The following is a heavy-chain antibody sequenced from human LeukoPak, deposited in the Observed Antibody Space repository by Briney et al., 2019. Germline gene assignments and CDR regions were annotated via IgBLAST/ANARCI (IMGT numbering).Heavy chain of an antibody. V-gene: IGHV4-34*01. CDR2: INHSGST. CDR3: ARGAITARWGSSYYYGMDV. CDR1: GGSFSAYY. Sequence: SETLSLTCAVYGGSFSAYYWSWIRQPPGKGLEWIGEINHSGSTNYNPSLKSRVTISVDTSNNQFSLKLTSVTAADTAVYYCARGAITARWGSSYYYGMDVWGQGTTVTVSS. D-gene: IGHD6-6*01. J-gene: IGHJ6*02.